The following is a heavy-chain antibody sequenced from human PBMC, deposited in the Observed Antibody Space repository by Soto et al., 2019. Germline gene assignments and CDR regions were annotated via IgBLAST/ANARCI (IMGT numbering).Heavy chain of an antibody. Sequence: GESLKISCAASGFTFSDYYMSWIRQAPGKGLEWVSYISSSGSTIYYADSVKGRFTISRDNAKNSLYLQMNSLRAEDTAVYYCARDARLDYGSGSDAFDIWGQGTMVTVSS. CDR2: ISSSGSTI. CDR1: GFTFSDYY. J-gene: IGHJ3*02. V-gene: IGHV3-11*01. CDR3: ARDARLDYGSGSDAFDI. D-gene: IGHD3-10*01.